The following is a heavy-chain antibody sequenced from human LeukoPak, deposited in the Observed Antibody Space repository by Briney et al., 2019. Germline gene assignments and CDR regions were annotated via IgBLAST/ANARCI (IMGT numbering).Heavy chain of an antibody. CDR1: GFTFSGFG. CDR2: ISFDGSHK. V-gene: IGHV3-30*18. CDR3: AKDRGIYYYGADV. J-gene: IGHJ6*02. Sequence: GGSLRLSCAASGFTFSGFGMHWVRQAPGKGLEWVAVISFDGSHKYYADSVKGRFTISRDNPKNTLDLQMNSLRAEDTALYYCAKDRGIYYYGADVWGQGTTVTVSS.